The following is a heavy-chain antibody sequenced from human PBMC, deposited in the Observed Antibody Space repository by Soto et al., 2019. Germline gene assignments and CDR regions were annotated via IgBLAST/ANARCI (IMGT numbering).Heavy chain of an antibody. V-gene: IGHV3-74*01. CDR2: IYSDGSRT. CDR1: GFTFSSYW. Sequence: GGSLRLSCAASGFTFSSYWMHWVRQAPGKGLVWVSRIYSDGSRTSYADSVKGRFTISRDNAKNTLYLRMNSLRAEDTAVYYCARVDDYNYYGMDVWGQGTTVTVSS. CDR3: ARVDDYNYYGMDV. J-gene: IGHJ6*02.